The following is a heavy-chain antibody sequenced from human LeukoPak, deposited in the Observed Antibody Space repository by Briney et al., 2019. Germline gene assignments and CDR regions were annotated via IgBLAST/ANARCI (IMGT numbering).Heavy chain of an antibody. Sequence: GGSLRLSCAASGFTFSSYSMNWVRQAPGKGLEWVSSISGSSSYIYYADSVKGRFTISRDNAKSSLYLQMNSLRAEDTAVYYCARNLDYYDSSSVGYWGQGTLVTVSS. CDR1: GFTFSSYS. CDR2: ISGSSSYI. D-gene: IGHD3-22*01. CDR3: ARNLDYYDSSSVGY. V-gene: IGHV3-21*01. J-gene: IGHJ4*02.